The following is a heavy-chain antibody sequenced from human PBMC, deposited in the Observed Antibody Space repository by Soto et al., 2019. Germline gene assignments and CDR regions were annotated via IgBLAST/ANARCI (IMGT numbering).Heavy chain of an antibody. CDR3: ERGRYGDY. CDR2: ISAHNGNT. V-gene: IGHV1-18*01. Sequence: QVHLVQSGAEVKKPGASVKVSCNGSGYTFTSYGITWVRQAHGQGLEWMGWISAHNGNTDDAQKLQGRVTVTRDTPTSTDDMELWSLRSVDTAGYYCERGRYGDYWGQGALVTVSS. D-gene: IGHD1-1*01. CDR1: GYTFTSYG. J-gene: IGHJ4*02.